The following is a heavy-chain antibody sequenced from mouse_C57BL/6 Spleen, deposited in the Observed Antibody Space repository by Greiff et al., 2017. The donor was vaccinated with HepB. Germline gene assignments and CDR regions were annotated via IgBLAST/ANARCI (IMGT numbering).Heavy chain of an antibody. CDR3: ALITTGRTMDY. CDR2: INYDGSST. CDR1: GFTFSDYY. Sequence: EVQRVEPEGGLVQPGSSMKLSCTASGFTFSDYYMAWVRQVPEKGLEWVANINYDGSSTYYLDSLKSRFIISRDNAKNILYLQMSSLKSEDTATYYCALITTGRTMDYWGQGTSVTVSS. J-gene: IGHJ4*01. D-gene: IGHD2-4*01. V-gene: IGHV5-16*01.